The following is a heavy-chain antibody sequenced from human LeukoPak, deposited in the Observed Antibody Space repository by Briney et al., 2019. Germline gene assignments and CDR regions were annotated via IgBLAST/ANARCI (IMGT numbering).Heavy chain of an antibody. Sequence: GGSLRLPCAASGFTFSGSAMHWVRQASGKGLEWVGRIRSKANSYATAYAASVKGRFTISRDDSKNTAYLQMSSLKTEDTAVYYCTRSLGGAYGMDVWGQGTTVTVSS. V-gene: IGHV3-73*01. D-gene: IGHD3-10*01. J-gene: IGHJ6*02. CDR3: TRSLGGAYGMDV. CDR2: IRSKANSYAT. CDR1: GFTFSGSA.